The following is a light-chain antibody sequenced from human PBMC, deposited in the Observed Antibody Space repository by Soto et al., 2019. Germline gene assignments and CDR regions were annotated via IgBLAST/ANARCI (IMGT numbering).Light chain of an antibody. CDR3: QQYCSSPPYT. CDR2: ATS. J-gene: IGKJ2*01. V-gene: IGKV3-20*01. CDR1: QSVSGSS. Sequence: EIVLTQSPGTLSLSPGERATLSCRASQSVSGSSLAWYQQKSGQAPRLLIYATSSRATGVPDRFSGSGSGTDFSLTISRLEPDDFAVYYCQQYCSSPPYTFGQGTNLEIK.